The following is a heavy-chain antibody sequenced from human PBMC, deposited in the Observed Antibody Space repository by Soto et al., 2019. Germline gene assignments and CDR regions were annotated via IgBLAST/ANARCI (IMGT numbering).Heavy chain of an antibody. CDR2: FYYSGST. CDR1: GGSISSSSYY. D-gene: IGHD3-10*01. Sequence: QLQLQESGPGVVKSSETLSLTCTVSGGSISSSSYYWGWIRQPPGKGLEWIGSFYYSGSTYYYTSPKSRVTISGDTSENQLSLKLSSVTAADTAVYYCARQVVDGTVTGTGSFDYWGQGTLVTVSS. V-gene: IGHV4-39*01. J-gene: IGHJ4*02. CDR3: ARQVVDGTVTGTGSFDY.